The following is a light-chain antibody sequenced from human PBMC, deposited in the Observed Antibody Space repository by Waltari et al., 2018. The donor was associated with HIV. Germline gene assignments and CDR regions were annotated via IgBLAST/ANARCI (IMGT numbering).Light chain of an antibody. V-gene: IGLV2-23*02. CDR3: SSYAGGHSWV. CDR2: EVS. Sequence: QSALTQPASVSGSPGQSIAISFPGTSSNVGNYNLFSWYQHHPGKSPRLLIYEVSQRPSGISNRFSGSKSGNTASLIISGLQAEDEADYYCSSYAGGHSWVFGGGTKLTVL. CDR1: SSNVGNYNL. J-gene: IGLJ3*02.